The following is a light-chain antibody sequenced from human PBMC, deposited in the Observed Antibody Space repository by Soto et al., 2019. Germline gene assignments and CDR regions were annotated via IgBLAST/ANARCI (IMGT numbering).Light chain of an antibody. CDR1: QGISNY. J-gene: IGKJ1*01. V-gene: IGKV1-9*01. Sequence: DIQLTQSPSFLSASVGDRVTITCRASQGISNYLAWYQQKAGKAPKLLIHSASTLQNGVPSRFSGSGSGTEFTLTISSLQPDDFATYYCQHYNSYSEAFGQGTKVELK. CDR3: QHYNSYSEA. CDR2: SAS.